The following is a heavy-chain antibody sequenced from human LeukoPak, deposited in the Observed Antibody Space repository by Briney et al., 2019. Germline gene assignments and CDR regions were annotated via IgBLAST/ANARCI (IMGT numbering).Heavy chain of an antibody. V-gene: IGHV1-69*01. D-gene: IGHD5-18*01. CDR3: ARWETWIPHY. CDR1: GDTVTIYT. CDR2: IIPIFGTA. J-gene: IGHJ4*02. Sequence: SVKVSCKASGDTVTIYTISWVRQAPRQGLEWMGGIIPIFGTANYTQKLQGRGPITADESTSTAYMELSSLRSEDTAVYSCARWETWIPHYWGQGTLVTVSS.